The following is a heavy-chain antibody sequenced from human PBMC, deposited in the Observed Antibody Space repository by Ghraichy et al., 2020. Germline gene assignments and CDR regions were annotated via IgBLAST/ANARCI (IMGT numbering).Heavy chain of an antibody. CDR3: ARGKSGLSLAAADKFDY. CDR1: GGSISSSNW. D-gene: IGHD6-13*01. CDR2: SYHSGST. V-gene: IGHV4-4*02. Sequence: SETLSLTCAVSGGSISSSNWWSWVRQPPGKGLEWIGESYHSGSTNYNPSLKSRVTISVDKSKNQFSLKLTSVTAADTAVYYCARGKSGLSLAAADKFDYWGQGTLVTVSS. J-gene: IGHJ4*02.